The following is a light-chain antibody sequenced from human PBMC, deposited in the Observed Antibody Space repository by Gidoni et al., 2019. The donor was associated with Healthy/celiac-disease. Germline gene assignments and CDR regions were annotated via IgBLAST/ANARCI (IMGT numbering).Light chain of an antibody. CDR3: QQYDNLYT. Sequence: IQITQSPSSLSASVGDRVTITRQASQDISNYVNWYQQKPGKAPKLLIYAASNLETGVPSRFSGSGSGTDFTFTISRLQPEDIATYYCQQYDNLYTFGQGTKLEIK. J-gene: IGKJ2*01. CDR2: AAS. CDR1: QDISNY. V-gene: IGKV1-33*01.